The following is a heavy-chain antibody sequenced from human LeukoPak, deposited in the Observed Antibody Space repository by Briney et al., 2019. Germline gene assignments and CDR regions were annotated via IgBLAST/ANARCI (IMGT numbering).Heavy chain of an antibody. V-gene: IGHV7-4-1*02. Sequence: ASVKVSCKASGYTFTSYYMHWVRQAPGQGLEWMGWIDTNTGNPTYAQGFTGRFVFSLDTSVSTAYLQISSLKAEDTAVYYCARQTTSSGWYYFDYWGQGTLVTVSS. J-gene: IGHJ4*02. CDR2: IDTNTGNP. CDR1: GYTFTSYY. CDR3: ARQTTSSGWYYFDY. D-gene: IGHD6-19*01.